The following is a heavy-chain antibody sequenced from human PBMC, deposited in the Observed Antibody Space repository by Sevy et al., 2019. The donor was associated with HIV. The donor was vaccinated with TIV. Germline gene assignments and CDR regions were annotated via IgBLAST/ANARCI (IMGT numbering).Heavy chain of an antibody. Sequence: GESLKISCKGSGYSFTSYWIGWVRQMPGKGLEWMGIIYPGDSDTRYSPSFQGQVTISADKSISTAYLQWSSLKASDTAMYYCAGNYYDSSGYYYEAFDIWGQGTMVTVSS. CDR1: GYSFTSYW. D-gene: IGHD3-22*01. CDR3: AGNYYDSSGYYYEAFDI. CDR2: IYPGDSDT. J-gene: IGHJ3*02. V-gene: IGHV5-51*01.